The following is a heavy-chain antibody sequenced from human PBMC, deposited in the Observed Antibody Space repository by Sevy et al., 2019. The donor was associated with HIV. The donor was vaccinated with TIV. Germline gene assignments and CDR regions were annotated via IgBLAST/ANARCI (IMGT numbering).Heavy chain of an antibody. J-gene: IGHJ4*02. CDR2: IIPIFGTA. V-gene: IGHV1-69*13. CDR1: GGTFSSYA. Sequence: ASVKVSCKASGGTFSSYAISWVRQGPGQGLEWMGGIIPIFGTANYAQKFQGRVTITADESTSTAYLELSSLRSEDTALYYCASGILADSEVYWGQGSLVTVSS. CDR3: ASGILADSEVY.